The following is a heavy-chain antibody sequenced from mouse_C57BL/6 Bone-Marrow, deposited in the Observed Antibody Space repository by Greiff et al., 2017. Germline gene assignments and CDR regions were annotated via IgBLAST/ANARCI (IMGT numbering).Heavy chain of an antibody. D-gene: IGHD2-2*01. CDR1: GYTFTDYN. J-gene: IGHJ3*01. CDR2: INPNNGGT. V-gene: IGHV1-18*01. Sequence: VQLQQSGPELVKPGASVKIPCKASGYTFTDYNMDWVKQSHGKSLEWIGDINPNNGGTIYNQKFKGKATLTVDKASSTAYMELRSLTSEDSAVYYCARLWLRRELAYWGQGTLVTVSA. CDR3: ARLWLRRELAY.